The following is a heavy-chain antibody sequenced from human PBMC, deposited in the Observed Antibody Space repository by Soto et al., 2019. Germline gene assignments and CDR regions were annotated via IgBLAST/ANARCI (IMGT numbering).Heavy chain of an antibody. Sequence: PSETLSLTCTVSGGSISNYYWTWIRQPPGKGLEWIAYIYYTGITNYNPSLKSRVTISVDTSKNQFSLKLSSVTAADTAVYYCVRAVNDFWSGYSYYFDYWGQGTLVTV. J-gene: IGHJ4*02. CDR2: IYYTGIT. D-gene: IGHD3-3*01. CDR1: GGSISNYY. CDR3: VRAVNDFWSGYSYYFDY. V-gene: IGHV4-59*01.